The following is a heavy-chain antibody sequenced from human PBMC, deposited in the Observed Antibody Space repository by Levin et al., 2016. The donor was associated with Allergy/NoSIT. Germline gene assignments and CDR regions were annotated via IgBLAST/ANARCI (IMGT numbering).Heavy chain of an antibody. CDR1: GGTFSSYA. CDR3: ARGQGSGSYWLIDYYGMDV. CDR2: IIPIFGIA. V-gene: IGHV1-69*10. J-gene: IGHJ6*02. D-gene: IGHD3-10*01. Sequence: SVKVSCKASGGTFSSYAISWVRQAPGQGLEWMGGIIPIFGIANYAQKFQGRVTITADKSTSTAYMELSSLRSEDTAVYYCARGQGSGSYWLIDYYGMDVWGQGTTVTVSS.